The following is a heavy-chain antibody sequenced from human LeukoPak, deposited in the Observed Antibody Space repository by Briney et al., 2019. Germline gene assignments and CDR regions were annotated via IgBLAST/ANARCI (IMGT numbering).Heavy chain of an antibody. CDR1: GFTFSSYS. CDR2: ISSSSSYI. CDR3: ARGPPDQLLFRSDY. D-gene: IGHD2-2*01. V-gene: IGHV3-21*01. J-gene: IGHJ4*02. Sequence: GGSLRLSCAASGFTFSSYSMNWVRQAPGKGLEWVSSISSSSSYIYYADSVKGRFTISRDNAKNSLYLQVNSLRAEDTAVYYCARGPPDQLLFRSDYWGQGTLVTVSS.